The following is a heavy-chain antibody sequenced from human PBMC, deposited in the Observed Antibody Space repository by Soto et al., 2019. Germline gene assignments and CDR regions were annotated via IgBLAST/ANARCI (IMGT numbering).Heavy chain of an antibody. CDR2: MNPNSANT. CDR3: ARMATSGTLNWFDP. CDR1: GYTFGNYD. D-gene: IGHD1-26*01. J-gene: IGHJ5*02. Sequence: QAQLVQSGAEVKEPGASVKVSCKASGYTFGNYDISWVRQVTGQGLEWMGWMNPNSANTGYAQQFQGIVSMTRDTSMQTAYMELRSLRPDDKAIYYCARMATSGTLNWFDPWGQGTLVTVSS. V-gene: IGHV1-8*02.